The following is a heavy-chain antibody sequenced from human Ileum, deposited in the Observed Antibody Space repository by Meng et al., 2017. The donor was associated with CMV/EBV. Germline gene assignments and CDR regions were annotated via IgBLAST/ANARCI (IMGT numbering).Heavy chain of an antibody. CDR3: GNRECTNGVCSSFYDY. CDR1: GFIFRNHA. D-gene: IGHD2-8*01. Sequence: GGSLRLSCEASGFIFRNHAMTWVRQAPGKGLEWVSTIDGGGGYTYYADSVKGRSTIYRDNSKVTLYLQMNNLGADETAVYYCGNRECTNGVCSSFYDYWGQGTLVTVSS. CDR2: IDGGGGYT. J-gene: IGHJ4*02. V-gene: IGHV3-23*01.